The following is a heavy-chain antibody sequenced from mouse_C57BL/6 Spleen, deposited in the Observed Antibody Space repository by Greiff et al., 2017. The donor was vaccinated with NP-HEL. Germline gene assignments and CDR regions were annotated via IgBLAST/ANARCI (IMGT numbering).Heavy chain of an antibody. CDR1: GYTFTDYY. CDR3: ARNYYGSRRYFDV. Sequence: EVQLQQSGPELVKPGASVKISCKASGYTFTDYYMNWVKQSHGKSLEWIGDINPNNGGTSYNQKFKGKAKLTVDKSSSTAYMDLRSLTSEDSAVYYCARNYYGSRRYFDVWGTGTTVTVSS. J-gene: IGHJ1*03. V-gene: IGHV1-26*01. CDR2: INPNNGGT. D-gene: IGHD1-1*01.